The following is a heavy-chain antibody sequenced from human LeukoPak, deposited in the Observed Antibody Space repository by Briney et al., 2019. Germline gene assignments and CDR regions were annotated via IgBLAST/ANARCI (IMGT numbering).Heavy chain of an antibody. Sequence: GGSLRLSCAASGFTFSNYAMSWVRQAPGKGLEWVSSISSSSSYIYYADSVKGRFTISRDNAKNSLYLQMNSLRAEDTAVYYCARGAYSSFDYWGQGTLVTVSS. CDR3: ARGAYSSFDY. V-gene: IGHV3-21*01. CDR2: ISSSSSYI. CDR1: GFTFSNYA. D-gene: IGHD6-13*01. J-gene: IGHJ4*02.